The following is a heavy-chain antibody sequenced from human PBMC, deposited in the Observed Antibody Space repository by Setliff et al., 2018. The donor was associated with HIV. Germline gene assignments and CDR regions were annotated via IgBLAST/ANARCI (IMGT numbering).Heavy chain of an antibody. J-gene: IGHJ4*02. CDR1: GGSISSTNYF. CDR3: VNPSGAMGDFDS. D-gene: IGHD3-16*01. V-gene: IGHV4-39*01. Sequence: SETLSLTCTVSGGSISSTNYFWGWIRQPPGKGLEWIGTIYYHGSTDYNPSLKSRVTISIDTSKNQFSLQLTSVTAADTAVYYCVNPSGAMGDFDSWGQGTLVTVSS. CDR2: IYYHGST.